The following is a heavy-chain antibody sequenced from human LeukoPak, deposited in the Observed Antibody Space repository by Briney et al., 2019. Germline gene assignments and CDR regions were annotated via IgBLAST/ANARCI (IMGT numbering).Heavy chain of an antibody. D-gene: IGHD5-24*01. Sequence: GESLKISCKCSGYSFTSYWIGWVRQMPGKGLEWMGIIYPCDSDTRYSPSFQGQVTISVDKSISTAYLQWSSLKASDTAMYYCARQLAEMATIDYWGQGTLVTVSS. J-gene: IGHJ4*02. CDR3: ARQLAEMATIDY. CDR2: IYPCDSDT. V-gene: IGHV5-51*01. CDR1: GYSFTSYW.